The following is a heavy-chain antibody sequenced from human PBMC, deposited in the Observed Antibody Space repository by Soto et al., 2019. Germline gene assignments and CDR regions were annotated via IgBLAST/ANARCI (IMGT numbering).Heavy chain of an antibody. Sequence: QVQLVQSGSEVKKPGSSVKVSCKASGGTLSNFAISWVRQAPGQGLEWVGTFIPIVGMAKYGQNVQGRVTISADHATYTLFMELRSLSYEDTAMYDCANGHDNYFYYGMDVWGQGTTVTVSS. J-gene: IGHJ6*02. D-gene: IGHD1-1*01. V-gene: IGHV1-69*04. CDR2: FIPIVGMA. CDR1: GGTLSNFA. CDR3: ANGHDNYFYYGMDV.